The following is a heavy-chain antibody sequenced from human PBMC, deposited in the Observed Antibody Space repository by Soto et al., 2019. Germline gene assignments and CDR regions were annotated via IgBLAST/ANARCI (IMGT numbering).Heavy chain of an antibody. CDR1: GFTFSGLG. CDR2: IRYDGSNI. CDR3: ARDGVGHTTFFGYFDY. Sequence: QVQLVESGGGVVQPGRSLRLFCAASGFTFSGLGMHWVRQAPGKGVEWVAVIRYDGSNIYYADAGKGRFTISRDNSKDTLYLQMNSLGADDTAVYYCARDGVGHTTFFGYFDYWGQGTLVTVSS. D-gene: IGHD1-26*01. V-gene: IGHV3-33*01. J-gene: IGHJ4*02.